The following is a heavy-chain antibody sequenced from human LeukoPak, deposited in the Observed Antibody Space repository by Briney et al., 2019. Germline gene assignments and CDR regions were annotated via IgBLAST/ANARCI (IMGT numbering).Heavy chain of an antibody. CDR2: FDPEDGET. CDR3: ATGPTGYYDSSGYYRPFDY. V-gene: IGHV1-24*01. CDR1: GYTLTELS. J-gene: IGHJ4*02. Sequence: ASVKLSCKVSGYTLTELSMHWVRQAPGKGLEWMGGFDPEDGETIYAQKFQGRVTMTEDTSTDTAYMELSGLRSEDTAVYYCATGPTGYYDSSGYYRPFDYWGQGTLVTVSS. D-gene: IGHD3-22*01.